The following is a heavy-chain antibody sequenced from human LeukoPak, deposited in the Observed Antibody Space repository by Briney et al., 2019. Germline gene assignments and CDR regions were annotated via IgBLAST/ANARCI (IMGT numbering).Heavy chain of an antibody. Sequence: PSETLSLTCAVYGGSFSGYYWSWIRQPPGKGLEWIGEINHSGSTNYNPSLKSRVTISVDTSKNQFSLKLSSVTAADTAVYYCARVSTDSIAVAGTDFDYWGQRTLV. CDR2: INHSGST. CDR3: ARVSTDSIAVAGTDFDY. CDR1: GGSFSGYY. D-gene: IGHD6-19*01. V-gene: IGHV4-34*01. J-gene: IGHJ4*02.